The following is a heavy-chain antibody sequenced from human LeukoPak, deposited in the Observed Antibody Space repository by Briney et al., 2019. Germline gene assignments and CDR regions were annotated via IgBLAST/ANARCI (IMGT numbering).Heavy chain of an antibody. D-gene: IGHD1-26*01. J-gene: IGHJ4*02. CDR3: ARDMYSGSYDWWVNDY. V-gene: IGHV4-4*07. CDR1: GGSISSYY. Sequence: TSETLSLTCTVSGGSISSYYWSWIRQPAGKGLEWIGRIYTSGSTNYNPSLKSRVTMSVDTSKNQFSLKLSSVTAADTAVYYCARDMYSGSYDWWVNDYWGQGTLVTVSS. CDR2: IYTSGST.